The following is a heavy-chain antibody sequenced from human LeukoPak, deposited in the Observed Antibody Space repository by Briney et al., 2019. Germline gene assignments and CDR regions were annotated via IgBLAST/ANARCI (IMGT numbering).Heavy chain of an antibody. CDR1: GDPMESYY. V-gene: IGHV4-59*01. D-gene: IGHD3-22*01. CDR3: ARDPGWGGFYYFGMDV. Sequence: SETLSLTCTVSGDPMESYYWAWIRQPPGKGLEWIGYIYFNGSTNYNPSLKGRVTISLDTSKTQFFLKLTSATVADTALYFCARDPGWGGFYYFGMDVWGQGTTVIVSS. J-gene: IGHJ6*02. CDR2: IYFNGST.